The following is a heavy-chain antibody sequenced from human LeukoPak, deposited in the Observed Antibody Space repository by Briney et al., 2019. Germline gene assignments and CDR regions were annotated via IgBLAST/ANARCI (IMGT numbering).Heavy chain of an antibody. V-gene: IGHV4-59*11. CDR2: IYYSGST. CDR1: GGSISSHY. D-gene: IGHD1-14*01. CDR3: ARVPEGDWFDP. Sequence: SETLSLTCTVSGGSISSHYWSWIRQPPGKGLEWIGYIYYSGSTNYNPSLKSRVTISVDTSKNQFPLKLSSVTAADTAVYYCARVPEGDWFDPWGQGTLVTVSS. J-gene: IGHJ5*02.